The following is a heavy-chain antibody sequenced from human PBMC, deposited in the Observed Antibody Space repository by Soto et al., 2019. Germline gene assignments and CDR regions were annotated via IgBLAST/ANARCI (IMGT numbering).Heavy chain of an antibody. CDR3: VKDGLTSIFFLVYDGAAI. D-gene: IGHD3-9*01. CDR2: ITWNSGSI. Sequence: EVQLVESGGDLVQPGRSLRLSCAASGFTFDDYAMHWVRQAPGKGLEWVSGITWNSGSIGYADFVKGRFTISRDNAKHSLSLQMHGLSPGHPALYYCVKDGLTSIFFLVYDGAAICGRATMVTVSS. J-gene: IGHJ3*02. CDR1: GFTFDDYA. V-gene: IGHV3-9*01.